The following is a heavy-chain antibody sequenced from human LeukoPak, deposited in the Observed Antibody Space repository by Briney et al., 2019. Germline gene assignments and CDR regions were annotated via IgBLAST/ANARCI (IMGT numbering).Heavy chain of an antibody. CDR1: GFTFGDHI. V-gene: IGHV3-48*01. J-gene: IGHJ4*02. CDR3: VRQFAS. Sequence: GGSMGLSCAASGFTFGDHIMNWVRQLPGKRLEWVAYVSGSGSTVYYADSVKGRFTVSRDNGKSSLYLQMNSLRVEDTALYYCVRQFASWGQGTLVTVSS. CDR2: VSGSGSTV.